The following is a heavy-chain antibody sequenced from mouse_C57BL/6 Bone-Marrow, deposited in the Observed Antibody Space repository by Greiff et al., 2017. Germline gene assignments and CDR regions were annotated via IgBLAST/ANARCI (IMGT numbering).Heavy chain of an antibody. V-gene: IGHV5-17*01. CDR2: ISSGSSTI. CDR3: ARVDY. CDR1: GFTFSDYG. J-gene: IGHJ4*01. Sequence: EVQVVESGGGLLKPGGSLKLSCAASGFTFSDYGMHWVRQAPEKGLEWVAYISSGSSTIYYADTVKGRFTISRDNAKNTLFLQMTSLRSEDTAMYYCARVDYWGQGTSVTVSS.